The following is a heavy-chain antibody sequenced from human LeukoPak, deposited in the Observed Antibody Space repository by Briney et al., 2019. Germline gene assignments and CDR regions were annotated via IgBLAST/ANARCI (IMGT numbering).Heavy chain of an antibody. CDR2: INGDESST. Sequence: GGSLRLSCAASAFTFNTYWMHWVRQVPGRGLEWVSRINGDESSTNYADSVKGRFTISRDNAKDTLYLHMNSLTAEDTAVYYCARLPSRVSTAMVTPYYYGMDVWGQGTTVTVSS. CDR1: AFTFNTYW. V-gene: IGHV3-74*01. CDR3: ARLPSRVSTAMVTPYYYGMDV. J-gene: IGHJ6*02. D-gene: IGHD5-18*01.